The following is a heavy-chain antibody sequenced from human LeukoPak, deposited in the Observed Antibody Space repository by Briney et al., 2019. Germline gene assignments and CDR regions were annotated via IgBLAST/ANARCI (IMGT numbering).Heavy chain of an antibody. Sequence: PGGSLRLSCAASGFTFSSYEMNWVRQAPGKGLEWVSYISSSGSTIYYSDSGKGRFTISRENAKNSLYLQMHSLRAEDKAVYYCARDIIGSGYSYGYEVPMDYWGQGTLVTVSS. D-gene: IGHD5-18*01. CDR2: ISSSGSTI. CDR1: GFTFSSYE. CDR3: ARDIIGSGYSYGYEVPMDY. J-gene: IGHJ4*02. V-gene: IGHV3-48*03.